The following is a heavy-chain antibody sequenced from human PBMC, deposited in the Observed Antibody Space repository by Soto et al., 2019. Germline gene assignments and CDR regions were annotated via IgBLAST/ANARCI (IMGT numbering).Heavy chain of an antibody. Sequence: GASVKVSCKASGGTFSSYAISWVRQAPGQGLEWMGGIIPIFGTANYAQKFQGRVTITADESTSTAYMELSSLRSEDTAVYYCARVSAYSSSWRENYYGMDVWGQGTTVTVSS. J-gene: IGHJ6*02. CDR2: IIPIFGTA. V-gene: IGHV1-69*13. CDR3: ARVSAYSSSWRENYYGMDV. CDR1: GGTFSSYA. D-gene: IGHD6-13*01.